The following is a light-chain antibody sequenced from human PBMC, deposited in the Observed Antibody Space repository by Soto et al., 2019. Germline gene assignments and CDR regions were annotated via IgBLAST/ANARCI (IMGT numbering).Light chain of an antibody. CDR3: QQYGRSPTT. Sequence: DIALTQSPGSLSLSPGERATLSCRXSQNFGSTYLAWYQQKRGQAPRIIIYGASSRATGIPDRFSGSGSGTDFTLTISRLEPEDVAVYYCQQYGRSPTTLGQGTKVDI. CDR1: QNFGSTY. V-gene: IGKV3-20*01. J-gene: IGKJ1*01. CDR2: GAS.